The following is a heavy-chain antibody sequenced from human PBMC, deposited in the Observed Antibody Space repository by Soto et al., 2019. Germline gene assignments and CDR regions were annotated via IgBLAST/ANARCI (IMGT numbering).Heavy chain of an antibody. Sequence: QVQLVESGGGVVQPGPSLRLSCAASGFTVSNYGMHWVRQAPGKGLEWVAVIWQDGNNKYYRDSVKGRFTISRDNFKITLELQRSSMRGEDTAVYYCARGGAWTDVAVDHWGPGTIVTVSS. CDR3: ARGGAWTDVAVDH. CDR2: IWQDGNNK. D-gene: IGHD6-19*01. V-gene: IGHV3-33*01. CDR1: GFTVSNYG. J-gene: IGHJ3*01.